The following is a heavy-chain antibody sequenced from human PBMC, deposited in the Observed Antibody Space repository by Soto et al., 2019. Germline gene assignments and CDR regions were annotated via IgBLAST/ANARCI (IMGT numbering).Heavy chain of an antibody. Sequence: PGGSLRLSCAASGFSFSNYEMTWARQAPGKGLEWVAVISYDGSNKYYADSVKGRFTISRDNSKNTLYLQMNSLRAEDTAVYYCARVSGYSYPWGQGTLVTVSS. V-gene: IGHV3-30-3*01. CDR3: ARVSGYSYP. J-gene: IGHJ5*02. CDR2: ISYDGSNK. D-gene: IGHD5-18*01. CDR1: GFSFSNYE.